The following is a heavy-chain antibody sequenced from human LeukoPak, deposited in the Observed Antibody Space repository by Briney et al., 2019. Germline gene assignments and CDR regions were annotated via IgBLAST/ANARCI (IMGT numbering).Heavy chain of an antibody. CDR1: GFTFRSYS. Sequence: GGSLRLSCAASGFTFRSYSMNWVRQAPGKGLEWVSSISSSSSYIYYADSVKGRFTISRDNAKNSLYLQMNSLRAEDTAVYYCARANGGTIFGVATFDYWGQGTLVTVSS. J-gene: IGHJ4*02. D-gene: IGHD3-3*01. CDR2: ISSSSSYI. V-gene: IGHV3-21*01. CDR3: ARANGGTIFGVATFDY.